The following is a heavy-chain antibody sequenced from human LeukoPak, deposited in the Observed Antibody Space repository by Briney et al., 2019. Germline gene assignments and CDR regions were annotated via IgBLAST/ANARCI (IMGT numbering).Heavy chain of an antibody. CDR2: ISEDGSST. J-gene: IGHJ4*02. CDR3: ARDQLYCSGGYCYKDY. V-gene: IGHV3-74*01. Sequence: QTGGSLRLSCEASGFTFSSYWMHWVRQTPGKGLVWVSRISEDGSSTSYADSVKGRFTISRDNAKNMLYLQLNSLRVEDTAVYYCARDQLYCSGGYCYKDYWGQGTLATVSS. D-gene: IGHD2-15*01. CDR1: GFTFSSYW.